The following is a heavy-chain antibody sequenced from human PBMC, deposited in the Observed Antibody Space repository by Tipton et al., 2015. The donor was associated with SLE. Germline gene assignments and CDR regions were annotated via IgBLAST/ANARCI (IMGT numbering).Heavy chain of an antibody. Sequence: TLSLTCTVSGASMSSHHWSWIRQPPGKGLEWIGYFHYGGYTDYNPSLKSRVTISADTSKSQFSLTLKFVTAADTAVYYCASQNWNYFYWGQGTLVSVSS. CDR1: GASMSSHH. CDR3: ASQNWNYFY. J-gene: IGHJ4*02. CDR2: FHYGGYT. V-gene: IGHV4-59*11. D-gene: IGHD1-7*01.